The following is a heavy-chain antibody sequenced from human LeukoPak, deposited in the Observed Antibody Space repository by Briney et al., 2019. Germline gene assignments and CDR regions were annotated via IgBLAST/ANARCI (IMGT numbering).Heavy chain of an antibody. Sequence: GGSLRLSCAASGFTFSSYAMHWVRQAPGKGLEWVAVISYDGSNKYYADSVKGRFTIFRDNSKNTLYLQMNSLRAEDTAVYYCARAMVRGVITPYYFDYWGQGTLVTVSS. J-gene: IGHJ4*02. CDR1: GFTFSSYA. CDR3: ARAMVRGVITPYYFDY. D-gene: IGHD3-10*01. CDR2: ISYDGSNK. V-gene: IGHV3-30-3*01.